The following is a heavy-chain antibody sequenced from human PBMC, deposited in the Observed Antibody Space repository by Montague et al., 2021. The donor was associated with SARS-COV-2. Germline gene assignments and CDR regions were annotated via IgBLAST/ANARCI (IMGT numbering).Heavy chain of an antibody. CDR2: IWYDGSNQ. CDR1: GFTFSSYD. V-gene: IGHV3-33*08. J-gene: IGHJ6*02. Sequence: SLRLSCAASGFTFSSYDMHWVRQAPGKGLEWVAVIWYDGSNQYYXDSXKGRFTISRDNSKNTLYLQMNSLRAEDTAVYYCAREYSAPRWFGEYNRYGMGVWDQGTTVTVSS. CDR3: AREYSAPRWFGEYNRYGMGV. D-gene: IGHD3-10*01.